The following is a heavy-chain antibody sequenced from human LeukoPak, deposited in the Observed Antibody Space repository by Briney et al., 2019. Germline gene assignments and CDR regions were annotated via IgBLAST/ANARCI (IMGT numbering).Heavy chain of an antibody. V-gene: IGHV4-39*01. D-gene: IGHD3-3*01. J-gene: IGHJ6*03. Sequence: SETLSLTCTVSGGSIRSSSYYWGWIRQPPGKGLEWIGTIYYSGSTYYNPSLKSRVTMSVDTSKNQFSLKLSSVTAADTAVYYCARQDEARVTTFGVVTPYYMDVWGKGTTVTVSS. CDR2: IYYSGST. CDR1: GGSIRSSSYY. CDR3: ARQDEARVTTFGVVTPYYMDV.